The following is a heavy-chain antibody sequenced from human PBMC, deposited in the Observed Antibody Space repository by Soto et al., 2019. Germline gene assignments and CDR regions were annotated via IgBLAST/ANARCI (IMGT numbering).Heavy chain of an antibody. CDR1: GAPISAFY. D-gene: IGHD5-12*01. CDR2: IYYTGST. CDR3: ARRRDGYTGVWFDP. J-gene: IGHJ5*02. V-gene: IGHV4-59*01. Sequence: PSETLSLTCTVSGAPISAFYWSWIRQSPGKRLEWIGHIYYTGSTNYNPSLNSRVTISLDTSKNQFSLRLNSVTAADTAVYYCARRRDGYTGVWFDPWGQGTLVTAPQ.